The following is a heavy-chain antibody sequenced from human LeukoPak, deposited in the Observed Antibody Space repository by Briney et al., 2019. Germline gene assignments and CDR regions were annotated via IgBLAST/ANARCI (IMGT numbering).Heavy chain of an antibody. V-gene: IGHV3-23*01. J-gene: IGHJ3*02. D-gene: IGHD3-16*01. CDR3: ARPSPLKVWPPPI. CDR1: GFTFSSHA. CDR2: ISGSGGST. Sequence: GGSLRLSCAASGFTFSSHAMSWVRQAPGKGLEWVSAISGSGGSTYYADSVKGRFTISRDNAKNSLYLQMNSLRAEDTAVYYCARPSPLKVWPPPIWGQGTMVTVSS.